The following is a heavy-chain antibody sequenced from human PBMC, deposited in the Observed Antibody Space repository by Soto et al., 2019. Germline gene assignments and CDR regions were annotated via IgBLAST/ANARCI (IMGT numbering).Heavy chain of an antibody. D-gene: IGHD6-6*01. CDR1: GFTFSSYG. V-gene: IGHV3-30*18. J-gene: IGHJ4*02. Sequence: QVPLVESGGGVVQPGRSLRLSCAASGFTFSSYGMHWVRQAPGKGLEWVAVISYDGSNKYYADSVKGRFTISRDNSKNTLYLQMNSLRAEDTAVYYCAKAFEYSSSSGFSGYWGQGTLVTVSS. CDR2: ISYDGSNK. CDR3: AKAFEYSSSSGFSGY.